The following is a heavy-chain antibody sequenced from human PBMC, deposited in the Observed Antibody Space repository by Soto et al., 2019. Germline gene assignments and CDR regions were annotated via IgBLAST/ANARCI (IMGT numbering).Heavy chain of an antibody. CDR3: ASVGLPALNSYYYYGMDV. D-gene: IGHD2-2*01. CDR1: GGSISSYY. CDR2: IYYSGST. V-gene: IGHV4-59*01. J-gene: IGHJ6*02. Sequence: SETLCLTCTVSGGSISSYYWSWIRQPPGKGLEWIGYIYYSGSTNYNPSLKSRVTISVDTSKNQFSLKLSSVTAADTAVYYCASVGLPALNSYYYYGMDVWGQGTTVTVSS.